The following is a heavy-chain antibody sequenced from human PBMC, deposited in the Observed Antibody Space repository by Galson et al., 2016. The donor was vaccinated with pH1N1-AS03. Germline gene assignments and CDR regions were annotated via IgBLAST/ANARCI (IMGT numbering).Heavy chain of an antibody. J-gene: IGHJ5*02. Sequence: ESLSLTCTVSGGSISTSSYYWGWIRQPPGKGLEWIGSIYYSGSTYYNPSLKSRVTISVDTSKNQFSLKLSSVTAADTAVDYCARHLYGDYVGWFDPWGQGTLVTVSS. CDR1: GGSISTSSYY. D-gene: IGHD4-17*01. CDR2: IYYSGST. CDR3: ARHLYGDYVGWFDP. V-gene: IGHV4-39*01.